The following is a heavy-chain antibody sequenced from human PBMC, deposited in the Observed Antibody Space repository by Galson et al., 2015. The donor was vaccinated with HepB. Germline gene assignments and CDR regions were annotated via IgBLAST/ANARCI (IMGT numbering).Heavy chain of an antibody. V-gene: IGHV4-30-4*07. J-gene: IGHJ1*01. CDR1: GGSISSGGYS. D-gene: IGHD3-10*01. CDR2: IYYSGST. Sequence: TLSLTCAVSGGSISSGGYSWSWIRQPPGKGLERIGYIYYSGSTYYNPSLKSRVTISVDTSKNQFSLKLSSVTAADTAVYYCARVVYYGSGRKTAEYFQHWGQGTLVTVSS. CDR3: ARVVYYGSGRKTAEYFQH.